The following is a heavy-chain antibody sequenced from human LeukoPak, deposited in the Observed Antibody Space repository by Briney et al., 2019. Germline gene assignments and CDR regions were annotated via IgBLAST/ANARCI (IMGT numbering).Heavy chain of an antibody. CDR2: IYYSGST. D-gene: IGHD1-26*01. J-gene: IGHJ4*02. V-gene: IGHV4-30-4*08. Sequence: NPSQTLSLTCTVSGGSISSGDYYWSWIRQPPGKGLEWIGYIYYSGSTYYNPSLKSRVTISVDTSKYQFSLKLSPVTAADTAVYYCARETSGSYSTIDYWGQGTLVTVSS. CDR3: ARETSGSYSTIDY. CDR1: GGSISSGDYY.